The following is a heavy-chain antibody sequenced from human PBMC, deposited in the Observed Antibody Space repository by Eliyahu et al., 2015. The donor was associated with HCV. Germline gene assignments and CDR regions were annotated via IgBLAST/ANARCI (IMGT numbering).Heavy chain of an antibody. CDR2: ITGSSDLT. J-gene: IGHJ4*02. Sequence: EVQLLESGGGLVQPGGPLRLSCAASGFFFETXFLSWVRQAPGKGLEWVSAITGSSDLTYYADSVMGRFTISRDNSKNTLYLQMNSLRAEDTAIYYCAKYATNWYEDYWGQGTLVTVSS. CDR3: AKYATNWYEDY. V-gene: IGHV3-23*01. D-gene: IGHD1-1*01. CDR1: GFFFETXF.